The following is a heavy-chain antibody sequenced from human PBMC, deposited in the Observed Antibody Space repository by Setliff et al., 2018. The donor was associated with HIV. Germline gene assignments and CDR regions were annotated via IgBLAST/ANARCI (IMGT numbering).Heavy chain of an antibody. CDR1: GYTFTGYY. Sequence: ASVKVSCKASGYTFTGYYMHWVRQAPGQGLEWMGWINPNSGGTNYAQKFQGRVTMTRDTSISTAYMELSRLRSDDTAVYYCATRPRNPYYYDSSGYIEQDYWGQGTLVTVSS. V-gene: IGHV1-2*02. CDR3: ATRPRNPYYYDSSGYIEQDY. D-gene: IGHD3-22*01. J-gene: IGHJ4*02. CDR2: INPNSGGT.